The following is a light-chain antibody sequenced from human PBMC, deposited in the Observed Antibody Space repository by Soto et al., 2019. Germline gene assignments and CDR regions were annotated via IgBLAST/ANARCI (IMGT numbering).Light chain of an antibody. CDR3: QQYSSSPLT. Sequence: EIVLTQSPGTLSLSPGERATLSCRASHSVTSTYLAWYQQKPGQAPRLLIYGASSRATGIPDRFSGSGSGTDFTITISRLEPEDCAVYYCQQYSSSPLTFGGGTKGEIK. J-gene: IGKJ4*01. CDR2: GAS. CDR1: HSVTSTY. V-gene: IGKV3-20*01.